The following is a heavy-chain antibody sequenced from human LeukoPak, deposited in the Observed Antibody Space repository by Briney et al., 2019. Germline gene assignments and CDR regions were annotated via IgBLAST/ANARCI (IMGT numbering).Heavy chain of an antibody. D-gene: IGHD1-7*01. CDR2: INPNSGGT. CDR3: ARDLGSITGTTKRGFYVLDY. Sequence: ASVKVSCKASGYTFTGYYMHWVRQAPGQGLEWMGRINPNSGGTNYAQKFQGRVTMTRDTSISTAYMELSRLRSDDTAVYYCARDLGSITGTTKRGFYVLDYWGQGTLVTVSS. CDR1: GYTFTGYY. J-gene: IGHJ4*02. V-gene: IGHV1-2*06.